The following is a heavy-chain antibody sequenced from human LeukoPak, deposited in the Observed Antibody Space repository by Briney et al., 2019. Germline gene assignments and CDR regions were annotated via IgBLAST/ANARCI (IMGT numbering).Heavy chain of an antibody. CDR2: IKPNSGVT. CDR3: ARQIGQDPGYHYMDV. CDR1: GYTFTGYY. J-gene: IGHJ6*03. D-gene: IGHD3-22*01. V-gene: IGHV1-2*02. Sequence: ASVKVSCKASGYTFTGYYMHWVRQAPGQGLEWMGWIKPNSGVTNYAQKFQGRVTMTRDTSISTAYMELSKLRSDDTAVYYCARQIGQDPGYHYMDVWGKGTTVTVSS.